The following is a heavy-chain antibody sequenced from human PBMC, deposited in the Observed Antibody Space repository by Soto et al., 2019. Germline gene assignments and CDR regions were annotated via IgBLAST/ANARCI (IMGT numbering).Heavy chain of an antibody. J-gene: IGHJ4*02. D-gene: IGHD6-13*01. CDR1: GFTVSSNS. CDR3: ARGISAAGSYYFDC. Sequence: EVQLVESGGGLIQPGGSLTLSCAASGFTVSSNSMSWVRQAPGKGLEWVSVIYSGGSAYYADSVKGRFTISRDNLKNTLSLQINSLRAEDTAVYYCARGISAAGSYYFDCWGQGTLVTVSS. CDR2: IYSGGSA. V-gene: IGHV3-53*01.